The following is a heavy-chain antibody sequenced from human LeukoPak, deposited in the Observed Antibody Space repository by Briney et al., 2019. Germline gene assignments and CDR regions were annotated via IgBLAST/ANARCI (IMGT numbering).Heavy chain of an antibody. V-gene: IGHV3-15*01. Sequence: GGSLRLSCVASGFTFSKYWMTWVRQAPGKGLEWVGRIKSKTDGGTTGFAAPVKGRFTISRDDSQNTLYLQMNSLKTEDTAVYYCTTEGRVAGTQNPFDYWGQGTLVTVSS. CDR1: GFTFSKYW. CDR3: TTEGRVAGTQNPFDY. J-gene: IGHJ4*02. D-gene: IGHD6-19*01. CDR2: IKSKTDGGTT.